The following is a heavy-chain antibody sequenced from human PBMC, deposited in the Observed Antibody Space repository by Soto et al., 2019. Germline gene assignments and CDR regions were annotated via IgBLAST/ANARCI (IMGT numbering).Heavy chain of an antibody. CDR3: AKDRRDYGDSLVNNYFDP. D-gene: IGHD4-17*01. CDR1: GFTFSSYG. CDR2: TSHDGSNK. J-gene: IGHJ5*02. Sequence: QEQLVESGGGVVQPATSLRLSCAASGFTFSSYGMHWVRQAPGKGLEWVAVTSHDGSNKFYADSVKGRFSISRDDSKNTLFLQMNSLRTEDTAVYYCAKDRRDYGDSLVNNYFDPWGQGTLVTVSS. V-gene: IGHV3-30*18.